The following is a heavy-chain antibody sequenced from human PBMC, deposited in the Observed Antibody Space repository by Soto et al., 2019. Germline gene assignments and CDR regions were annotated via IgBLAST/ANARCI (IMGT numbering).Heavy chain of an antibody. Sequence: GESLKISCKGSGYRFTSYWIGWVRQMPGKGLEWVGIIYPGDSDARYSPSFQGQVTISVDKSNNTAYLHWSRLKAPDTAIYYCARQSDYSGAYWPYWGQGTLVTVSS. CDR2: IYPGDSDA. V-gene: IGHV5-51*01. CDR3: ARQSDYSGAYWPY. CDR1: GYRFTSYW. D-gene: IGHD1-26*01. J-gene: IGHJ4*02.